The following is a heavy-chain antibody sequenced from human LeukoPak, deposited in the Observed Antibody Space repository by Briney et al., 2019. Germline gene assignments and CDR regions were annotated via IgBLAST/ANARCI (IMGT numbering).Heavy chain of an antibody. D-gene: IGHD2-2*02. CDR2: IIPLLDIV. CDR1: GGTFTSYS. V-gene: IGHV1-69*04. J-gene: IGHJ4*02. Sequence: SVKVSCKASGGTFTSYSFTWVRQSPGQGLEWMGRIIPLLDIVNYAQKFQGRVTIMADKSTSTAYMELSSLRSEDTAVYYCARDACSSTSCYSGPGYFDYWGQGTLVTVSS. CDR3: ARDACSSTSCYSGPGYFDY.